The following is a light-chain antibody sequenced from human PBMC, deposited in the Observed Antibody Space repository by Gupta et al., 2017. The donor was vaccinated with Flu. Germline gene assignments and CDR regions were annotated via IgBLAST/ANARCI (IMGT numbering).Light chain of an antibody. CDR1: QSVFHSSNNKNH. CDR2: LTS. CDR3: HQDDLFPIT. V-gene: IGKV4-1*01. J-gene: IGKJ4*01. Sequence: DIVMTQSPDSLAVSLGGRATINCKSSQSVFHSSNNKNHLAWYQKKPGQAPKLLIYLTSTRASGVPDRFSGRGSGTDFTLTISSLQAEDVATYYCHQDDLFPITFGGGTKVEI.